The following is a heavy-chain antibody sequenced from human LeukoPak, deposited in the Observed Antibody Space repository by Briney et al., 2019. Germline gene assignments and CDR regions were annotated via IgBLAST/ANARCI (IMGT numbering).Heavy chain of an antibody. CDR3: ARHSSGSGYYPYFDY. D-gene: IGHD3-22*01. Sequence: GSLRLSCAASGFTVSGNSMSWVRQPPGKGLEWIGSIYYSGSTYYNPSLKSRVTISVDTSKNQFSLKLSSVTAADTAVYYCARHSSGSGYYPYFDYWGQGTLVTVSS. CDR1: GFTVSGNS. V-gene: IGHV4-39*01. J-gene: IGHJ4*02. CDR2: IYYSGST.